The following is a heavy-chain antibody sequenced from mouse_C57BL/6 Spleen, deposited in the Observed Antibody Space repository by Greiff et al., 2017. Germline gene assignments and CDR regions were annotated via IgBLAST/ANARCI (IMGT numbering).Heavy chain of an antibody. J-gene: IGHJ4*01. CDR2: ISYDGSN. CDR3: ARDYGNYVSYAMDY. D-gene: IGHD2-1*01. V-gene: IGHV3-6*01. Sequence: DVKLQESGPGLVKPSQSLSLTCSVTGYSIPSGYYWNWIRQFPGNKLEWMGYISYDGSNNYNPSLKNRISITRDTSKNQFFLKLNSVTTEDTATYYCARDYGNYVSYAMDYWGQGTSVTVSS. CDR1: GYSIPSGYY.